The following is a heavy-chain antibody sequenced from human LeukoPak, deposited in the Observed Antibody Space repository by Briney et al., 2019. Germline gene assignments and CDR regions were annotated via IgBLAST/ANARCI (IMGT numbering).Heavy chain of an antibody. D-gene: IGHD3-22*01. Sequence: TTSETLSLTCTVSGASFNSDGKYWNWLRQSPGKGLDGIGSIHPSGMLYNSPSLESRVTMSRDTSKNQCSLNLNSVTAADTAVYFCSRGLDSRKLGYWGQGILVTVSS. CDR2: IHPSGML. J-gene: IGHJ4*02. CDR1: GASFNSDGKY. CDR3: SRGLDSRKLGY. V-gene: IGHV4-31*03.